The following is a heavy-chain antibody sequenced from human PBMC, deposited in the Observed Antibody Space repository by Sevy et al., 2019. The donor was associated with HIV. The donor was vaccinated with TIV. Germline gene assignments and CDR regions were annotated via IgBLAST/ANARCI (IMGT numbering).Heavy chain of an antibody. CDR1: GFTFSSYW. J-gene: IGHJ3*02. V-gene: IGHV3-74*01. Sequence: GGSLRLSCAASGFTFSSYWMHWVRQAPGKGLVWVSRINSDGSSTSYAYSVKGRFTISRDNAKNTLYLQMNSLRAEDMAVYYCARGVGATYEDAFDIWGQGTMVTVSS. CDR3: ARGVGATYEDAFDI. CDR2: INSDGSST. D-gene: IGHD1-26*01.